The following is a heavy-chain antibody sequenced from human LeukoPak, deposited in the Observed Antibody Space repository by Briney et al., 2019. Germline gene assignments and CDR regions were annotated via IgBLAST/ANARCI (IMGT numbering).Heavy chain of an antibody. CDR3: AKGHGFYFDFGDY. D-gene: IGHD3/OR15-3a*01. J-gene: IGHJ4*02. CDR2: ISGSGGSA. Sequence: SGGSLRLSCAASGFTFSNSAMSWVRQAPGKGLEWVAVISGSGGSAFYADSLKGRFTVSRDNSKNILFLQMNGLRADDTAVYHCAKGHGFYFDFGDYWGQGTLVTVSS. CDR1: GFTFSNSA. V-gene: IGHV3-23*01.